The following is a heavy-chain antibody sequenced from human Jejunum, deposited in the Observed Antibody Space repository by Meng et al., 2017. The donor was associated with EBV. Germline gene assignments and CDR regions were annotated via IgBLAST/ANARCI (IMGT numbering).Heavy chain of an antibody. CDR3: VRGGDYCLVY. J-gene: IGHJ4*02. CDR2: IYYSGST. Sequence: QLRVVGPVLAQPSGPLSLPCAVSVDSMDSRNWWSWVRQSPEGGLEWIGEIYYSGSTNYNPSLKSRVTILVDRSENHFSLHLSSVTAADTAVYYCVRGGDYCLVYWGQGTLVTVSS. CDR1: VDSMDSRNW. D-gene: IGHD2-21*02. V-gene: IGHV4-4*02.